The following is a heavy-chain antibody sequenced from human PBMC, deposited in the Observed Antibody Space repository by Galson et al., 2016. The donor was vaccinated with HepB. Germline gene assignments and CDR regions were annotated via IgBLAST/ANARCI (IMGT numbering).Heavy chain of an antibody. V-gene: IGHV3-23*01. CDR3: ARAGSSWYFDY. D-gene: IGHD6-13*01. J-gene: IGHJ4*02. Sequence: SLRLSCAASGFTFGNYVMSWVRQAPGKGLEWVSSITNIGGNTYYADSVKGRFTISRDNAKNSLYLQMNSLRDEDTAVYYCARAGSSWYFDYWGQGTLVTVSS. CDR1: GFTFGNYV. CDR2: ITNIGGNT.